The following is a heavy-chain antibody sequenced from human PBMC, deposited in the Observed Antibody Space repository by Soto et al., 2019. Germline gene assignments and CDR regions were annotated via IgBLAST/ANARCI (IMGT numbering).Heavy chain of an antibody. CDR2: IYSIGST. V-gene: IGHV4-39*01. J-gene: IGHJ6*02. CDR3: RRSSRYSTDV. D-gene: IGHD6-13*01. CDR1: GGSISSSSY. Sequence: QLQLQESGPGLVKPSETLSLTCTVSGGSISSSSYWGWIRQPPGKGLEWIGSIYSIGSTYYNPSLKSRVTISVDTSKNPFSLKLSSVTAADTAVYYCRRSSRYSTDVWGQGTTVTVSS.